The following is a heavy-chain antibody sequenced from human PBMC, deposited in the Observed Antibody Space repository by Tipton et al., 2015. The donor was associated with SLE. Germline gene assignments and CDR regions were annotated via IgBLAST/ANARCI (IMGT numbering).Heavy chain of an antibody. CDR3: ARGRVTSDY. CDR2: IYYIGST. D-gene: IGHD2-21*02. Sequence: TLSLTCTVSGGSISSYYWSWIRQPPGKGLEWIGYIYYIGSTNYNPSLKSRVTILVDTSKNQFSLKLSSVTAADTAVYYCARGRVTSDYWGQGTLVTVSS. V-gene: IGHV4-59*01. CDR1: GGSISSYY. J-gene: IGHJ4*02.